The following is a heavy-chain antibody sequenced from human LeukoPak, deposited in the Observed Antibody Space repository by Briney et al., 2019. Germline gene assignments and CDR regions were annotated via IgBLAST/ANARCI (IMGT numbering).Heavy chain of an antibody. D-gene: IGHD2-2*02. CDR3: AKDAYTQRLNAFDI. J-gene: IGHJ3*02. V-gene: IGHV3-66*01. CDR1: GFTVSSNY. CDR2: IYSGGST. Sequence: GGSLRLSCAASGFTVSSNYMSWVRQAPGKGLEWVSVIYSGGSTYYADSVKGRFTISRDNSKNTLYLQMNSLRAEDTAVYYCAKDAYTQRLNAFDIWGQGTMVTVSS.